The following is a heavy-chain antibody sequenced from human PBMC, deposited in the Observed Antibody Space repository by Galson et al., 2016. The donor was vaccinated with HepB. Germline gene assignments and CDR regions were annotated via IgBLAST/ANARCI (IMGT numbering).Heavy chain of an antibody. V-gene: IGHV3-11*01. Sequence: SLRLSCAASGFFFSNYYMGWIRHSPGKGLEWVSYISGSRTTMDYADSVKGRFTISRDNGKNSLCMHMNSLRAEDTPLYSCARQVITIHPYYFDYWGQGTLVTVSS. CDR2: ISGSRTTM. CDR1: GFFFSNYY. J-gene: IGHJ4*02. CDR3: ARQVITIHPYYFDY. D-gene: IGHD3-9*01.